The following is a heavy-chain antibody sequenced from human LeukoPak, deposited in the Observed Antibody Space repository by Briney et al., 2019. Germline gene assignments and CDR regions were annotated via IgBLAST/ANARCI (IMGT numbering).Heavy chain of an antibody. D-gene: IGHD3-16*01. J-gene: IGHJ4*02. Sequence: SVKVSCKASGGTFSSYAISWVRQAPGQGLEWMGGIIPIFGTANYAQKFQGRVTITTDESTSTAYMELSSLRSEDTAVYYCARDYLGGYYFDYWGQGTLVTVSS. CDR3: ARDYLGGYYFDY. CDR2: IIPIFGTA. V-gene: IGHV1-69*05. CDR1: GGTFSSYA.